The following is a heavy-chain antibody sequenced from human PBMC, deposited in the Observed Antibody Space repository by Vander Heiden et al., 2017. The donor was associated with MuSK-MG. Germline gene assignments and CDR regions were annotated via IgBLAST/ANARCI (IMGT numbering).Heavy chain of an antibody. CDR3: ARGYDGSGSYYTFDY. Sequence: QVQLVQSGAEVKKPGASVKVSCQASGYTFTGYYMHWVRQAPGQGLEWMGWINPNSGGTNYAQKFQGWVTMTRDTSISTAYMELSRLRSDDTAVYYCARGYDGSGSYYTFDYWGQGTLVTVSS. CDR2: INPNSGGT. V-gene: IGHV1-2*04. D-gene: IGHD3-10*01. J-gene: IGHJ4*02. CDR1: GYTFTGYY.